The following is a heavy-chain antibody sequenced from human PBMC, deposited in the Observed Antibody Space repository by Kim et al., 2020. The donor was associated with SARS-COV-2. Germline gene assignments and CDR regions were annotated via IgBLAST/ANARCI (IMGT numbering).Heavy chain of an antibody. Sequence: GESLKISCKGSGYSFTSYWIGWVRQMPGKGLEWMGIIYPGDSDTRYSPSFQGQVTISADKSISTAYLQWSSLKASDTAMYYCASGYYYDSSGYYPSDAFDIWGQGTMVTVSS. CDR1: GYSFTSYW. J-gene: IGHJ3*02. D-gene: IGHD3-22*01. CDR2: IYPGDSDT. V-gene: IGHV5-51*01. CDR3: ASGYYYDSSGYYPSDAFDI.